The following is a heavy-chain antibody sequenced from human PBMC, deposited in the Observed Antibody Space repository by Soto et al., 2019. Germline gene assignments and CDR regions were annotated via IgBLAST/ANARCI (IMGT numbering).Heavy chain of an antibody. CDR2: IYWDGES. V-gene: IGHV2-5*02. CDR1: GFSFTTTRMG. J-gene: IGHJ4*02. Sequence: QITLKEAGPTLVKPTETLTLTCTFSGFSFTTTRMGVGWTRQPPGKALEWLAIIYWDGESRYNPLLRRRLTLTEETSKIQLDRTMTNMDPKDTATYYCAHRDSTGTTTYFDSWGQGIPVTVAS. D-gene: IGHD1-1*01. CDR3: AHRDSTGTTTYFDS.